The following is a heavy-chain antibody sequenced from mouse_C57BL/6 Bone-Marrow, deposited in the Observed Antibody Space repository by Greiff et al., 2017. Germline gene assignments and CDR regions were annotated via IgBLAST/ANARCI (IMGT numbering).Heavy chain of an antibody. J-gene: IGHJ1*03. V-gene: IGHV1-50*01. CDR1: GYTFTSYW. CDR2: IDPSDSYT. D-gene: IGHD1-1*01. CDR3: ARLGYYGSSNWYFDV. Sequence: QVQLQQPGAELVKPGASVKLSCKASGYTFTSYWMQWVKQRPGQGLEWIGEIDPSDSYTNYNQKFKGKATLTVDTSSSTAYMQLSSLTSEDSAVYDCARLGYYGSSNWYFDVWGTGTTVTVSS.